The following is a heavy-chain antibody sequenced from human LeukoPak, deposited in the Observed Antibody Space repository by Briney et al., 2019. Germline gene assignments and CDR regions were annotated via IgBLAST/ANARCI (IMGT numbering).Heavy chain of an antibody. CDR1: GFTVSSNE. D-gene: IGHD6-6*01. Sequence: PGGPLRLSCAASGFTVSSNEMSWVRQAPGKGLEWVSSISGGSTYYADSRKGRFTISRDNSKNTLHLQMNSLRAEDTAVYYCARVPAARPGYFDSWGQGTLVTVSS. CDR3: ARVPAARPGYFDS. CDR2: ISGGST. J-gene: IGHJ4*02. V-gene: IGHV3-38-3*01.